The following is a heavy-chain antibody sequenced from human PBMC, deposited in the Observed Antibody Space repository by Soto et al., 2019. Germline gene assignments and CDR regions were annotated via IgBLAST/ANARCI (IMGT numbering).Heavy chain of an antibody. J-gene: IGHJ4*02. V-gene: IGHV3-23*01. CDR1: GFNFSFYA. CDR3: AKGYRWNPGGPDY. CDR2: LTGSGSAT. D-gene: IGHD1-1*01. Sequence: EVQLLESGGSLVQPGGSLRLYCAASGFNFSFYAMSWVRQAPGKGLEWVSGLTGSGSATYYAPSVEGRFTISRDNSKNTLYLQMNSLRAEDTAIYYCAKGYRWNPGGPDYWGQGTPVTVSS.